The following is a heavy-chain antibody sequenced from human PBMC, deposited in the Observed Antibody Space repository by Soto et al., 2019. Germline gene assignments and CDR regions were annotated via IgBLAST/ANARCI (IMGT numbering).Heavy chain of an antibody. CDR2: IIPIFGTA. D-gene: IGHD6-19*01. V-gene: IGHV1-69*13. Sequence: VASVKVSCKASGGTFSSYAISWVRQAPGQGLEWMGGIIPIFGTANYAQKFQGRVTITADESTSTAYMELSSLRSEDTAVYYCAGQAVDSSGWYDYWGQGTLVTVSS. J-gene: IGHJ4*02. CDR1: GGTFSSYA. CDR3: AGQAVDSSGWYDY.